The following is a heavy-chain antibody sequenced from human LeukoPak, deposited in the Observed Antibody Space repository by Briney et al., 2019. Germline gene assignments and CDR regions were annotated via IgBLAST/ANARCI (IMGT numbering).Heavy chain of an antibody. CDR3: ARGGNFVRGITTY. J-gene: IGHJ4*02. Sequence: GSLRLSCAASGFTFSSYWMNWVRQAPGKGLEWVANIKQDGSEENYVDSVKGRFTISRDNAKSSLYLRMNSLRAEDTAVYYCARGGNFVRGITTYWGQGTLVTVSS. CDR1: GFTFSSYW. V-gene: IGHV3-7*04. CDR2: IKQDGSEE. D-gene: IGHD3-22*01.